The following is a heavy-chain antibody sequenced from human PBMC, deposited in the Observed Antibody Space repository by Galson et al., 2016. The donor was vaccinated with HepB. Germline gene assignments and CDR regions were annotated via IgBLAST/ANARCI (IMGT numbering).Heavy chain of an antibody. D-gene: IGHD3-22*01. CDR1: GFTVSDSY. CDR3: VREAYYYDASGDYYRYYYYGMDV. CDR2: ICKDGTT. J-gene: IGHJ6*02. V-gene: IGHV3-53*01. Sequence: SLRLSCAASGFTVSDSYMSWVRQVPGKGLEWVSVICKDGTTYYADSMEGRFTISRDNSKNTLYLQMTSLRAEDTAVYYCVREAYYYDASGDYYRYYYYGMDVWGQGTTVTVSS.